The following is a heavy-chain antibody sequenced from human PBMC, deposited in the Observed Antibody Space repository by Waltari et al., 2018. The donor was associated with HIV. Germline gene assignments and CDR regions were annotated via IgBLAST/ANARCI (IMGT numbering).Heavy chain of an antibody. J-gene: IGHJ6*02. D-gene: IGHD1-26*01. V-gene: IGHV4-34*01. Sequence: QVQLQQWGAGLLKPSETLSLTCAVYGGSFSGYYWSWIRQPPGKGLEWIGEINHSGSTNYNPSLKSRVTISVDTSKNQFSLKLSSVTAADTAVYYCARATIVGATRGHYYYGMDVWGQGTTVTVSS. CDR2: INHSGST. CDR3: ARATIVGATRGHYYYGMDV. CDR1: GGSFSGYY.